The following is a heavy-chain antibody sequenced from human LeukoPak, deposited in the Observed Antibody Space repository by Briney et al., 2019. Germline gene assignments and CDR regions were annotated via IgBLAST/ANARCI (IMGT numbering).Heavy chain of an antibody. Sequence: PSETLSLTCTVSGGSISSGSYYWSWIRQPAGKGLEWIGRIYASGSTDYNPSLKSRVTISLDTSKNQFSLKLNSVTAADTAVYYCARKGDVWGKGTTVTVSP. V-gene: IGHV4-61*02. CDR3: ARKGDV. J-gene: IGHJ6*04. CDR1: GGSISSGSYY. CDR2: IYASGST.